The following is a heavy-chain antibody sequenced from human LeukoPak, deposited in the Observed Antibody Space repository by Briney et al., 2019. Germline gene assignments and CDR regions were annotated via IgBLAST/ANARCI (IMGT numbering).Heavy chain of an antibody. D-gene: IGHD4-23*01. CDR3: AGQSTVVTPSLFDY. Sequence: SETLSLTCTVSGGSISSYYWSWIRQPPGKGLEWIGYIYYSGSTSYNPSLKSRVTISVDTSKKQFSLKLSSVTAADTTVYYCAGQSTVVTPSLFDYWGQGTLVTVSS. J-gene: IGHJ4*02. CDR1: GGSISSYY. CDR2: IYYSGST. V-gene: IGHV4-59*01.